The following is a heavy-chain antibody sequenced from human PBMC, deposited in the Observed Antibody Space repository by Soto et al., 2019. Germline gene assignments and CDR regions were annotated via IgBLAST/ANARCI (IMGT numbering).Heavy chain of an antibody. D-gene: IGHD3-22*01. CDR3: ARRSCYYDSSGYYSLRYYFDY. J-gene: IGHJ4*02. Sequence: ASVKVSCKASGYTFTSYGISWVRQAPGQGLEWMGWISAYNGNTNYAQKLQGRVTMTTDTSTSTAYMELRSLRSDDTAVYYCARRSCYYDSSGYYSLRYYFDYWGQGTLVTVSS. CDR1: GYTFTSYG. V-gene: IGHV1-18*04. CDR2: ISAYNGNT.